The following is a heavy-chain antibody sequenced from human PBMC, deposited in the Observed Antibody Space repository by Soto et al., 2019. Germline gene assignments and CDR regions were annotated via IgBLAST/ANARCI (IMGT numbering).Heavy chain of an antibody. CDR2: ISGSGGST. Sequence: GGSLRLSCAASGFTFSSYAMSWVRQAPGKGLEWVSAISGSGGSTYYADSVKGRFTISRDNSKNTLYLQMNSLRAEDTAVYYCAKDHHSDYYGSGMDPVLFDYWGQGTLVTVSS. CDR1: GFTFSSYA. V-gene: IGHV3-23*01. J-gene: IGHJ4*02. D-gene: IGHD3-10*01. CDR3: AKDHHSDYYGSGMDPVLFDY.